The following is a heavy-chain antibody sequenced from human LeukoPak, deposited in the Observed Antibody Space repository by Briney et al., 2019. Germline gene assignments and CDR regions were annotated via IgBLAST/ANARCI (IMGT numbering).Heavy chain of an antibody. CDR2: ISYDGSDK. Sequence: SGGSLRLSCAASGFTFSSYAMHWVRQAPGKGLEWVAIISYDGSDKYYADSVKGRITISRDNSKSTLYLQMISLRTEDTAVYYCARADGSVAGPPSGHWGQGTLVTVSS. D-gene: IGHD6-19*01. J-gene: IGHJ4*02. CDR1: GFTFSSYA. V-gene: IGHV3-30-3*01. CDR3: ARADGSVAGPPSGH.